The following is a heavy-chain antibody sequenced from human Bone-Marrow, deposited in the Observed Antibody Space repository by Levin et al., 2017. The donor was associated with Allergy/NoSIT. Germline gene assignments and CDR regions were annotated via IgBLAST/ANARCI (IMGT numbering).Heavy chain of an antibody. Sequence: SCTVSGGSISSYFWSWIRQPPGKGLEWIGYIYYSGSTNYNPSIKSRVTISVETSKNQFSLKLISMTAADTAVYYCAGIVTTHWYFDHWGRGTLVTVSS. J-gene: IGHJ2*01. V-gene: IGHV4-59*01. CDR3: AGIVTTHWYFDH. D-gene: IGHD1-1*01. CDR2: IYYSGST. CDR1: GGSISSYF.